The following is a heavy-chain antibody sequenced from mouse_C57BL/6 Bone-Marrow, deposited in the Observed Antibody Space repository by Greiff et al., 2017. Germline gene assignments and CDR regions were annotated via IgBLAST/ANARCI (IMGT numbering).Heavy chain of an antibody. D-gene: IGHD1-1*01. CDR3: TGDLYYYGSSYDAMDY. CDR2: IRLKSDNYAT. CDR1: GFTFSNYW. J-gene: IGHJ4*01. V-gene: IGHV6-3*01. Sequence: EVKLEESGGGLVQPGGSMKLSCVASGFTFSNYWMNWVRQSPEKGLEWVAQIRLKSDNYATHYAESVKGRFTISRDDSKSSVYLQMNNLRAEDTGIYYCTGDLYYYGSSYDAMDYWGQGTSVTVSS.